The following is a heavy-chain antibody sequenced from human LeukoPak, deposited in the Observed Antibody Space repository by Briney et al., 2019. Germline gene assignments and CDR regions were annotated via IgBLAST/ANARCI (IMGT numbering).Heavy chain of an antibody. V-gene: IGHV3-23*01. J-gene: IGHJ4*02. Sequence: PGGSLRLSCAASGFTFSSYAMSWVRQAPGKGLEWVSSISGSGGSTYYADSVKGRFTISRDNSKNTLYLQMNSLRAEDTAVYYCSKAGEYSSSWRFENWGQGTLVTVSS. CDR1: GFTFSSYA. CDR3: SKAGEYSSSWRFEN. D-gene: IGHD6-13*01. CDR2: ISGSGGST.